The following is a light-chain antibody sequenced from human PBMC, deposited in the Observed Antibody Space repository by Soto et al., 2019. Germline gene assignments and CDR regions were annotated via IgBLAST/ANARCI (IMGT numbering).Light chain of an antibody. J-gene: IGKJ1*01. Sequence: IQLTQSPSSLSASVGDRVTITCRASPAIASFLAWYQQKPGTAPKLLIYDAATLQSGVPSRFSGSRSGTEYTLTIGSLQPEDFATYYCQQLNGSPRTFGQGTKVEI. CDR2: DAA. CDR3: QQLNGSPRT. CDR1: PAIASF. V-gene: IGKV1-9*01.